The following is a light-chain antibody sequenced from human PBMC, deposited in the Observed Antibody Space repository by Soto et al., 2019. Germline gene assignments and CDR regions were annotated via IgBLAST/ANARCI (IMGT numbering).Light chain of an antibody. CDR1: SSDVGAYNF. CDR2: NVY. J-gene: IGLJ1*01. V-gene: IGLV2-14*03. Sequence: QSALTQPASVSGSSGQSITISCTGTSSDVGAYNFVSWHQQHPGKAPKLIIYNVYDRPSGISYRFSGSKSGNTASLTISGLQGEDEADYYCSSYTISRTYVFGTGTKLTVL. CDR3: SSYTISRTYV.